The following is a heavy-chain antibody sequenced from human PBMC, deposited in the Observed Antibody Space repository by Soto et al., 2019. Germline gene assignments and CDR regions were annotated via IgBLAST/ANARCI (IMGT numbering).Heavy chain of an antibody. CDR3: AKAGGLGAVAADD. D-gene: IGHD6-19*01. CDR2: IYHSGST. J-gene: IGHJ4*02. CDR1: GGSISSGGYS. V-gene: IGHV4-30-2*01. Sequence: QLQLQESGSGLVKPSQTLSLTCAVSGGSISSGGYSWSWIRQPPGKGLEWIGYIYHSGSTYYNPSLKSRVTXSXDRXKNQFSLKLSSVTAADTAVYYCAKAGGLGAVAADDWGQGTLVTVSS.